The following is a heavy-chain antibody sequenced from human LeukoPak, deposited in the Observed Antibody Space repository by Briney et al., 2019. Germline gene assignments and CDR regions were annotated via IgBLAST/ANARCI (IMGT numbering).Heavy chain of an antibody. CDR2: IYYSGST. Sequence: KPSETLSLTCTVSGGSISSYYRSWIRQPPGKGLEWTGYIYYSGSTNYNPSLKSRVTISVDTSKNQFSLKLSSVTAADTAVYYCARGTHYDILTGLIPTGGWFDPWGQGTLVTVSS. J-gene: IGHJ5*02. CDR1: GGSISSYY. V-gene: IGHV4-59*01. D-gene: IGHD3-9*01. CDR3: ARGTHYDILTGLIPTGGWFDP.